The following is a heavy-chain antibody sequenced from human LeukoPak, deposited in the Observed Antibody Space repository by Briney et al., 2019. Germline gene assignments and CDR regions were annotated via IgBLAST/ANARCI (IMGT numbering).Heavy chain of an antibody. J-gene: IGHJ6*02. CDR1: GFTFSNYA. V-gene: IGHV3-23*01. Sequence: SGGSLRLSCAASGFTFSNYAMSWVRQGPGKGLEWVSAISGSGGNTYYADSVKGRFTISRDNSKNTLYLQMNSLRAEDTAVYYCAKGRFYYYGSGSYEMDVWGQGTTVTVSS. CDR3: AKGRFYYYGSGSYEMDV. CDR2: ISGSGGNT. D-gene: IGHD3-10*01.